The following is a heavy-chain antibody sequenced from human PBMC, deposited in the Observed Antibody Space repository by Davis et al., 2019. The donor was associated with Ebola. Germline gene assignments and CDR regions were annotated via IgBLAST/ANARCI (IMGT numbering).Heavy chain of an antibody. CDR2: ILYDGSEK. V-gene: IGHV3-30*18. CDR3: AKGIAVGGPEDY. D-gene: IGHD2-21*01. CDR1: GFPFSSYT. Sequence: GESLKISCAASGFPFSSYTMNWVRQAPGKGLEWVAYILYDGSEKYYLDSVQGRFAISRDNARDTLYLQMDSLRVEDTAVYYCAKGIAVGGPEDYWGRGTLVTVSP. J-gene: IGHJ4*02.